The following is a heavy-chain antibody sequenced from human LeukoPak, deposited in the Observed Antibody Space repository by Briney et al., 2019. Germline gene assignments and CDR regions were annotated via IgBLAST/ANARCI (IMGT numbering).Heavy chain of an antibody. D-gene: IGHD4-17*01. V-gene: IGHV3-7*01. Sequence: GGSLRLSCAASGFTFSSYWMSWVRQAPGKGLEWVANIKQDGSERYYVDSVKDRFTISRDKAKNLLYLQMNSLRAEDTAVYYCAGLATVNTFYYFDYWGQGTLVTVYS. CDR2: IKQDGSER. J-gene: IGHJ4*02. CDR1: GFTFSSYW. CDR3: AGLATVNTFYYFDY.